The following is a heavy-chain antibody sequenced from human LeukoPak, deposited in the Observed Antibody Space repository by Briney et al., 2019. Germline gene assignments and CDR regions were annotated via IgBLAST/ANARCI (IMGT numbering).Heavy chain of an antibody. V-gene: IGHV4-61*02. J-gene: IGHJ4*02. CDR1: GVSIGNTFDN. CDR3: ARRQDGHDY. Sequence: PSQTLSLTCTVSGVSIGNTFDNWNWLRQPAGKGLEWIGRIYTTGSTDYNPSLKSRVTISLDTARNQFSLKLSSVTAADTAVYYCARRQDGHDYWGQGTLVTVSS. CDR2: IYTTGST.